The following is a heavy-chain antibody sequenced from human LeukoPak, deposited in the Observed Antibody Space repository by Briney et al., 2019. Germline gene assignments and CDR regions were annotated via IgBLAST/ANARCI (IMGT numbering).Heavy chain of an antibody. CDR2: INRDGSST. J-gene: IGHJ4*02. CDR3: ATGASAIYSSGVVFDY. V-gene: IGHV3-74*01. D-gene: IGHD6-19*01. CDR1: GFSISGYW. Sequence: GGSLRLSCAASGFSISGYWMHWVRQAPGKGLVWVSRINRDGSSTNYADSMKGRFTISRDNAKNTVYLQLNSLRAEDTAFYYCATGASAIYSSGVVFDYWGQGTLVTVSS.